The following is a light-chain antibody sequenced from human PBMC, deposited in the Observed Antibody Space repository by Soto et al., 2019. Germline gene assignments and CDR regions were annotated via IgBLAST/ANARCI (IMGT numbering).Light chain of an antibody. V-gene: IGKV1-9*01. Sequence: IQLTQLPSSLSASVGDRVTITCRASQGVSSHLAWHQQRPGKAPKLLLYEVSTLQSGVPSRFSGSRSGTDFTLTISSLQPEDFATYYCQNLNSYPITFGQGTRLEI. CDR3: QNLNSYPIT. CDR1: QGVSSH. J-gene: IGKJ5*01. CDR2: EVS.